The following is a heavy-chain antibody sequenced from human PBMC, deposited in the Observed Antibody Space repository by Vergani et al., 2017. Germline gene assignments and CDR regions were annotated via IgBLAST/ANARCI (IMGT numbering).Heavy chain of an antibody. V-gene: IGHV3-21*01. CDR1: GFTFSDFS. J-gene: IGHJ5*02. Sequence: EVQLVESGGGLVQPGGSLRLSCAASGFTFSDFSMSWVRQAPGKGLEWVSSISGRSNYIYYADSLKGRFTISRDNAKNSLYLQMNNLRVEDTAVYFCARSPHGYTYGGYISQFDPWGQGTLVTVSS. CDR3: ARSPHGYTYGGYISQFDP. CDR2: ISGRSNYI. D-gene: IGHD5-18*01.